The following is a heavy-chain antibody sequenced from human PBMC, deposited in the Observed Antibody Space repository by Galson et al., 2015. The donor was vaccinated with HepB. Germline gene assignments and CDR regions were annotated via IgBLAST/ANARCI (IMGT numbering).Heavy chain of an antibody. CDR2: ISSSSSYI. V-gene: IGHV3-21*01. CDR3: ASSHYYYGSGSPHYFDY. CDR1: GFTFSSYS. J-gene: IGHJ4*02. D-gene: IGHD3-10*01. Sequence: SLRLSCAASGFTFSSYSMNWVRQAPGKGLEWVSSISSSSSYIYYADSVKGRFTISRDNAKNSLYLQMNSLRAEDTAVYYCASSHYYYGSGSPHYFDYWGQGTLVTVSS.